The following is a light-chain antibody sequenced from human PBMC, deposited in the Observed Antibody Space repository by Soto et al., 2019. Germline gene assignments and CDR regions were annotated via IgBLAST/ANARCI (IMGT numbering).Light chain of an antibody. V-gene: IGKV1-27*01. CDR1: QGIGNY. CDR2: AAS. Sequence: DIQMTQSPSSLSASIGDRVTITCRATQGIGNYLAWYQQKPGKVPKLLIHAASTLQSGVPSRFSGSGSGTDFSLTISSLQPEDGATYYCQQYDNSPFTFGPGTKVDIK. CDR3: QQYDNSPFT. J-gene: IGKJ3*01.